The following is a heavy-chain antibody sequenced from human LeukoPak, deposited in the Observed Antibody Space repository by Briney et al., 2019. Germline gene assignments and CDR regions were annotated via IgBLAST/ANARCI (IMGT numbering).Heavy chain of an antibody. V-gene: IGHV3-9*01. CDR1: GFTFGEYA. CDR2: ISWNSATI. J-gene: IGHJ6*03. Sequence: GGSLRLSCAASGFTFGEYAMHWVRQAPGRGLEWVAGISWNSATIAYGDSVRGRFTISRDYAKSSLSLQMNSLRPDDTALYYCTKAGGGGSRSPPAYYMDVWGKGTTVTVSS. D-gene: IGHD3-10*01. CDR3: TKAGGGGSRSPPAYYMDV.